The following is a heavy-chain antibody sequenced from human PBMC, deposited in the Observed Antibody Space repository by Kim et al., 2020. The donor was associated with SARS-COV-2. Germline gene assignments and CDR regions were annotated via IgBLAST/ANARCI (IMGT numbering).Heavy chain of an antibody. J-gene: IGHJ6*02. CDR2: ISYDGSNK. Sequence: GGSLRLSCAASGFTFSSYGMHWVRQAPGKGLEWVAVISYDGSNKYYADSVQGRFTISRDNSKNTLYLQMNSLRAEDTAVYYCARDRITMVRKNYYYGMDVWGQGTTVTVSS. V-gene: IGHV3-33*05. D-gene: IGHD3-10*01. CDR1: GFTFSSYG. CDR3: ARDRITMVRKNYYYGMDV.